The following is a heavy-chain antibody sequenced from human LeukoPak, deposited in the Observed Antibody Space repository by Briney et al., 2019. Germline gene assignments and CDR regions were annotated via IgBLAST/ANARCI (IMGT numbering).Heavy chain of an antibody. CDR3: ARDRRRELLHAFGI. V-gene: IGHV3-64D*08. D-gene: IGHD1-26*01. Sequence: PGGSLRLSCLASGFTFNLYSMHWVRQAPGKGLEFVSVISSDGVYTYYAYSVKGRFTISRDNSKNTVYLQMSSLGADDTAVYYCARDRRRELLHAFGIWGQGTMVTVSS. CDR2: ISSDGVYT. J-gene: IGHJ3*02. CDR1: GFTFNLYS.